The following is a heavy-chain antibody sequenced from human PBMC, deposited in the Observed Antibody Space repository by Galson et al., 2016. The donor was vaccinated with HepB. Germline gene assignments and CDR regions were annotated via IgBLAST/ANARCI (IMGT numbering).Heavy chain of an antibody. D-gene: IGHD3-16*01. CDR2: VNHRGTT. CDR1: GESLSGYF. Sequence: SETLSLTCTVSGESLSGYFWSWIRQPPGKGLEWIGEVNHRGTTNYDPSLESRVTISADTSKNQFSLNLSSGTAADTAVYFCASDGFPGFGGFFDYWGHGALVTVSS. CDR3: ASDGFPGFGGFFDY. V-gene: IGHV4-34*01. J-gene: IGHJ4*01.